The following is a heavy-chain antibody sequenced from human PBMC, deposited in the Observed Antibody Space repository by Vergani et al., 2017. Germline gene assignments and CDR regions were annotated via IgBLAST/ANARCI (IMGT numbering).Heavy chain of an antibody. D-gene: IGHD3-10*01. V-gene: IGHV4-61*02. CDR1: GGSIDGVSSY. J-gene: IGHJ6*02. Sequence: QMQLQESGPGLLKPSQTLSLTCSVSGGSIDGVSSYWTWIRQPAGKGLEWIGRSYNSGRTTYNPYLQSRVTISLDKSKNQFSLNLTSVTAADTGVYFCARDLVTVVRNQYYGMDVWGQGTTVIVSS. CDR2: SYNSGRT. CDR3: ARDLVTVVRNQYYGMDV.